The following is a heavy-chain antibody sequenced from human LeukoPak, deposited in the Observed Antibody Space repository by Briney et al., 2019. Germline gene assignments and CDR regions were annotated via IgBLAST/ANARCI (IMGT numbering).Heavy chain of an antibody. J-gene: IGHJ4*02. CDR1: GGSISSSNW. CDR2: IYHSGST. D-gene: IGHD5-12*01. V-gene: IGHV4-4*02. Sequence: PSETLSLTCAVSGGSISSSNWWSWVRPPPGKGLEWIGEIYHSGSTNYNPSLKSRVTISVDKSKNQFSLKLSSVTAADTAVYYCARLQTSVATIRAAGADSYYFDYWGQGTLVTVSS. CDR3: ARLQTSVATIRAAGADSYYFDY.